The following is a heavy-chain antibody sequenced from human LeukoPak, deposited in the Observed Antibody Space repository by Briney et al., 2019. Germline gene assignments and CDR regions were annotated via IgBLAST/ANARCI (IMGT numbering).Heavy chain of an antibody. V-gene: IGHV3-30-3*01. CDR2: ISYDGSNK. J-gene: IGHJ4*02. CDR3: ARDLPY. Sequence: GRSLRLSCAASGFTFSSYAMPWVRQAPGKGLEWVAVISYDGSNKYYADSVKGRFTISRDNSKNTLYLQMNSLRAEDTAVYYCARDLPYWGQGTLVIVSS. CDR1: GFTFSSYA.